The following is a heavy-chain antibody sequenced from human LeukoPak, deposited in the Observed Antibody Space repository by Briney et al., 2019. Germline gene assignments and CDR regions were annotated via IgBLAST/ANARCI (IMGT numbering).Heavy chain of an antibody. J-gene: IGHJ4*02. CDR1: GFTVSSDY. Sequence: GGSLRLSCAASGFTVSSDYMNWVRQAPGKGLEWVSSISSSSSYIYYADSVKGRFTISRDNAKNSLYLQMNSLRAEDTAVYYCARDFWFRYSSSSLDYWGQGTLVTVSS. CDR3: ARDFWFRYSSSSLDY. CDR2: ISSSSSYI. D-gene: IGHD6-13*01. V-gene: IGHV3-21*01.